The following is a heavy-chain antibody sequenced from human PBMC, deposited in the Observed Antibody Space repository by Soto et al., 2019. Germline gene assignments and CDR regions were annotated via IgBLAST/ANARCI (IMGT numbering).Heavy chain of an antibody. J-gene: IGHJ4*02. CDR3: AADGNYDYVWGSYRPDY. CDR2: IVVGSGNT. D-gene: IGHD3-16*02. Sequence: QMQLVQSGPEVKKPGTSVKVSCKASGFTFTSSAVQWVRQARGQRLEWIGWIVVGSGNTNYAQKFQERVTIPRDMSTSTADMELSSLRSEDTAVYYCAADGNYDYVWGSYRPDYWGQGTLVTVSS. V-gene: IGHV1-58*01. CDR1: GFTFTSSA.